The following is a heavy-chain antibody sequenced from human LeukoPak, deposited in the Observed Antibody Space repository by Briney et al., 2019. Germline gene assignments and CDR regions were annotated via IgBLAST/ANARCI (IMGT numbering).Heavy chain of an antibody. J-gene: IGHJ4*02. V-gene: IGHV3-48*04. CDR1: GFSFSDYN. D-gene: IGHD4-17*01. CDR2: ISKTSRTI. CDR3: AVDRRQGPTVTTFSPFDY. Sequence: GSLRLSCAASGFSFSDYNMNWVRQAPGKGLEWVSYISKTSRTIYYADSVQGRFTISRDNAKNSLYLQMDSLRAEDTALYYCAVDRRQGPTVTTFSPFDYWGQGTLVTVSS.